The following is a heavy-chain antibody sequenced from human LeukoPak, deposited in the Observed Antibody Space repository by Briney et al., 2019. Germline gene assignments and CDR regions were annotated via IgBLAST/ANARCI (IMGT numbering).Heavy chain of an antibody. CDR3: ARTVTTYWYFDL. D-gene: IGHD4-17*01. CDR1: GFTFSSYI. V-gene: IGHV3-48*01. J-gene: IGHJ2*01. CDR2: ISSSSSTI. Sequence: GGALTLSFAASGFTFSSYIMNELRQAPAKGLEGVAYISSSSSTIYYADAVNGRFTISRDNAKNSLYLQMNSLRAEDTAVYYCARTVTTYWYFDLWGRGTLVTVSS.